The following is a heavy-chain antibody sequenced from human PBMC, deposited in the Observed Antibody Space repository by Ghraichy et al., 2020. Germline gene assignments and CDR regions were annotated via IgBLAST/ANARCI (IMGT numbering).Heavy chain of an antibody. CDR1: GFTFSSYS. J-gene: IGHJ3*02. V-gene: IGHV3-48*02. Sequence: LSLTCAASGFTFSSYSMNWVRQAPGKGLEWVSYISSSSSTIYYADSVKGRFTISRDNAKNSLYLQMNSLRDEDTAVYYCARDRANYDFWSGYSVGRSDAFDIWGQGTMVTVSS. D-gene: IGHD3-3*01. CDR2: ISSSSSTI. CDR3: ARDRANYDFWSGYSVGRSDAFDI.